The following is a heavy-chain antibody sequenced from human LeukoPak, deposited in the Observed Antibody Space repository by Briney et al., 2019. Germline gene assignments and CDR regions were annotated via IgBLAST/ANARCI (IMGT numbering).Heavy chain of an antibody. CDR2: ISYDGSNK. CDR3: AKDAVTTLDY. CDR1: GFTFSSYG. D-gene: IGHD4-17*01. V-gene: IGHV3-30*18. J-gene: IGHJ4*02. Sequence: PGRSLRLSCAASGFTFSSYGIHWVRQAPGKGLEWVAVISYDGSNKYYADSVKGRFTISRDNSKNTLFLQMNSLRPDDAAVYYCAKDAVTTLDYRGQGTLVTVSS.